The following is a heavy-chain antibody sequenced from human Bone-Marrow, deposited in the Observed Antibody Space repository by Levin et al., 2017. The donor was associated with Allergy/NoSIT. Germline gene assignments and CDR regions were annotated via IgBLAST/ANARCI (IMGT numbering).Heavy chain of an antibody. CDR3: ARDDDSSGYYHPICH. J-gene: IGHJ4*02. Sequence: TGGSLRLSCAASGFTFSDYYMSWIRQAPGKGLEWVSYISSSGSTIYYADSVKGRFTISRDNAKNSLYLQMNSLRAEDTAVYYCARDDDSSGYYHPICHWGQGTLVTVSS. D-gene: IGHD3-22*01. V-gene: IGHV3-11*01. CDR2: ISSSGSTI. CDR1: GFTFSDYY.